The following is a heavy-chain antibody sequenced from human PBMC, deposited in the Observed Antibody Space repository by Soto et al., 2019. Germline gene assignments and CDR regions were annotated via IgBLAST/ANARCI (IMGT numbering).Heavy chain of an antibody. D-gene: IGHD3-16*01. V-gene: IGHV1-58*01. CDR1: GFTFTSSA. CDR2: IVVGSGNT. Sequence: SVKVSCKASGFTFTSSAVQWVRQSRGQRLEWIGWIVVGSGNTNYAQKFQERVTITRDMSTSTAYMELSSLRSEDTAVYYCAAEFDADYDIYVWGQETTVTVYS. CDR3: AAEFDADYDIYV. J-gene: IGHJ6*02.